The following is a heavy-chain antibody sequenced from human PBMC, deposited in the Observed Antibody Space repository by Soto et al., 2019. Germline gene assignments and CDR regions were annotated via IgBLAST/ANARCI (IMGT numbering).Heavy chain of an antibody. CDR3: ARGHEGIVATH. D-gene: IGHD5-12*01. V-gene: IGHV4-34*01. CDR2: VKHWGGT. CDR1: GASFTGYY. Sequence: QVQLQQWGAGLLKPSETLSLTCAVSGASFTGYYWSWIRQPPGKGLEWIGDVKHWGGTNYSPSLRGXXTXSXXPSKNQFSLQLNSVTGADTAVYYCARGHEGIVATHWDQGTLVTVSS. J-gene: IGHJ4*02.